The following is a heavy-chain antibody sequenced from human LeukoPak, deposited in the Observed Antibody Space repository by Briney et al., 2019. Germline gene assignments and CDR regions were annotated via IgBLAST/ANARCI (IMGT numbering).Heavy chain of an antibody. CDR3: ARTRSSGWYVDY. J-gene: IGHJ4*02. CDR2: INHSGST. D-gene: IGHD6-19*01. Sequence: PSETLSLTCAVSGGSISSSNWWSWVRQPPGKGLEWIGEINHSGSTSYNPSLKSRVTISVDTSKNQFSLKLSSVTAADTAVYYCARTRSSGWYVDYWGQGTLVTVSS. V-gene: IGHV4-4*02. CDR1: GGSISSSNW.